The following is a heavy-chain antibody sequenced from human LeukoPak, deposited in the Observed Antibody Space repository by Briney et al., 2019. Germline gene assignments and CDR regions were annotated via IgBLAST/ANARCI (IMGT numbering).Heavy chain of an antibody. CDR3: ARTDRDDYGESNSDY. D-gene: IGHD4-17*01. CDR2: ISAYNGNT. J-gene: IGHJ4*02. Sequence: ASVTVSFKASGYTFTSYGISWVRQPPGQGLEWMGWISAYNGNTNYAQKLQGRVTMTTDTSTSTAYMELRSLRSDDTAVYYCARTDRDDYGESNSDYWGQGTLVTVSS. V-gene: IGHV1-18*01. CDR1: GYTFTSYG.